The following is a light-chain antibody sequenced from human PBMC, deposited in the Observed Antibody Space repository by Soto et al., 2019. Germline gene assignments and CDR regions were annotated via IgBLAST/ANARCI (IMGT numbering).Light chain of an antibody. CDR3: QQYSPYPFT. V-gene: IGKV1-5*03. J-gene: IGKJ3*01. CDR2: KAS. CDR1: QSIGYS. Sequence: DIQMTQSPSTLSASVGDRVIITCRASQSIGYSLSCFHQKPGRAPKVLIYKASSLESGVPSRFSGSGSGTDFTLTISSLQPDDFASYSCQQYSPYPFTFGPGTKVDVK.